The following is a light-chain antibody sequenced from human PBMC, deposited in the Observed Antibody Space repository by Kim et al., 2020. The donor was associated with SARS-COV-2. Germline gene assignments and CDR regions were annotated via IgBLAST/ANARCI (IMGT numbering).Light chain of an antibody. CDR2: GKN. CDR1: SLRSYY. CDR3: NSRDSNDNVV. J-gene: IGLJ2*01. Sequence: SYELTQDPAVSVALGQTVRITCQGDSLRSYYATWDQQKPGQAPILVIYGKNNRPSGIPDRFSGSSSGNTASLTITGTQAGDEADYYCNSRDSNDNVVFGGGTQLTVL. V-gene: IGLV3-19*01.